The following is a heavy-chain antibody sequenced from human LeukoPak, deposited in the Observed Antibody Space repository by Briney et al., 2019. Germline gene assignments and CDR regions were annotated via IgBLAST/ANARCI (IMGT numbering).Heavy chain of an antibody. CDR2: IKSKTSGGTA. Sequence: KPGGSLRLSCAGSGFSFSGSYMGWVRQAPGKGLEWVGRIKSKTSGGTADYAAPLNGRFTISRDDSENTLHLQMSGLKTEDTAVYYCTILSGRDDNWGQGTVVTVSS. D-gene: IGHD6-19*01. CDR3: TILSGRDDN. J-gene: IGHJ4*02. CDR1: GFSFSGSY. V-gene: IGHV3-15*01.